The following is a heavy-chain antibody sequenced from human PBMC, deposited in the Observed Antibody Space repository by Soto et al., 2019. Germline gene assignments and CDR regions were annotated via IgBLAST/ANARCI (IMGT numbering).Heavy chain of an antibody. CDR1: GGTFSSYA. V-gene: IGHV1-69*01. CDR3: ARDEEGCSGGSCYSGYYYYGMDV. J-gene: IGHJ6*02. Sequence: QVQLVQSGAEVKKPGSSVKVSCKASGGTFSSYAISWVRQAPGQGLGWMGGIIPIFGTANYAQKFQGRVTITADESTSTAYMELSSLRSEDTAVYYCARDEEGCSGGSCYSGYYYYGMDVWGQGTTVTVSS. D-gene: IGHD2-15*01. CDR2: IIPIFGTA.